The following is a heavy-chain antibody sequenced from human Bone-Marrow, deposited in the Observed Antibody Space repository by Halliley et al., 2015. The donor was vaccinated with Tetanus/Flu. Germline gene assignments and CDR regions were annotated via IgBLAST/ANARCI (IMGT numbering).Heavy chain of an antibody. CDR1: GFTLSTYW. D-gene: IGHD6-19*01. CDR2: INLDGSET. CDR3: ARGDNDSGDV. J-gene: IGHJ3*01. V-gene: IGHV3-7*03. Sequence: SLRLSCAASGFTLSTYWMTWVRQAPGKGLEYVANINLDGSETYHADSVEGRFTISRDNAKNSLYLQMNSLRADDTAVNYCARGDNDSGDVWGQGTVVTGSS.